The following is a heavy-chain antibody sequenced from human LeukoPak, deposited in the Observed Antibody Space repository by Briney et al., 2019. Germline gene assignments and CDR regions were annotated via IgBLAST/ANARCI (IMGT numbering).Heavy chain of an antibody. D-gene: IGHD4-17*01. CDR3: AREDYGDYIHGEHPDFDY. V-gene: IGHV3-23*01. CDR1: GFSFSSYA. CDR2: ISGSGDST. J-gene: IGHJ4*02. Sequence: GGSLRLSCAASGFSFSSYAISWVRQAPGKGLEWVSGISGSGDSTYYADSVKGRFTISRDNSKNTLYLQMNNLRAEDTAVYYCAREDYGDYIHGEHPDFDYWGQGTLVTVSS.